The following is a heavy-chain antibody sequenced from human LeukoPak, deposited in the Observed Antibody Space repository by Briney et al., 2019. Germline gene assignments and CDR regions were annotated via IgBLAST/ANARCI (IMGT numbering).Heavy chain of an antibody. V-gene: IGHV4-59*08. CDR1: GGSISSYY. D-gene: IGHD3-9*01. CDR2: IYYSGST. J-gene: IGHJ4*02. CDR3: ASLIQTGSHLDY. Sequence: PSETLSLTCTVSGGSISSYYWSWIRQPPGKGLEWIGYIYYSGSTNYNPSLKSRVTISVDTSKNQFPLKLSSVTAADTAVYYCASLIQTGSHLDYWGQGTLVTVSS.